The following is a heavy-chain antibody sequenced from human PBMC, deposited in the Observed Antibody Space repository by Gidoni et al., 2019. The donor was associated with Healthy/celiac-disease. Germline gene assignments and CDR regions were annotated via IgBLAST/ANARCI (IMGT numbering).Heavy chain of an antibody. D-gene: IGHD6-19*01. CDR1: GFTFSSYA. CDR2: SSGSGGST. CDR3: AKDSSGWYGGGWFDP. Sequence: EVQLLESGGGLVQPGGSLRLSCAASGFTFSSYAMSWVRQAPGKGLEWVSASSGSGGSTYYADSVKGRFTISRDNSKNTLYLQMNSLRAEDTAVYYCAKDSSGWYGGGWFDPWGQGTLVTVSS. V-gene: IGHV3-23*01. J-gene: IGHJ5*02.